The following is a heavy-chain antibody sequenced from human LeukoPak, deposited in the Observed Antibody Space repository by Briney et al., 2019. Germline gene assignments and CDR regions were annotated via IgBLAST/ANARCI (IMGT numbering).Heavy chain of an antibody. CDR2: INPDGSST. J-gene: IGHJ3*02. D-gene: IGHD4/OR15-4a*01. CDR1: GFTFSAYW. Sequence: QPGGSLRLSCAASGFTFSAYWMHWVRQAPGTGLVWVSGINPDGSSTSYADSVKGRFTISRDNAKNTLHLQMNSLRDEDTAVYYCARVGAASDIWGQGTMVTVSS. CDR3: ARVGAASDI. V-gene: IGHV3-74*01.